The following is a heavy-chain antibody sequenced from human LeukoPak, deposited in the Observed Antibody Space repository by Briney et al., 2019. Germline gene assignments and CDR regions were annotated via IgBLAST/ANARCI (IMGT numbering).Heavy chain of an antibody. CDR2: INTNTGNP. CDR3: ARASRFLEWLLPFNWFDP. V-gene: IGHV7-4-1*02. Sequence: ASVKVSCKASGYTSTSYAMNWVRQAPGQGLEWMGWINTNTGNPTYAQGFTGRFVFSLDTSVSTAYLQISSLKAEDTAVYYCARASRFLEWLLPFNWFDPWGQGTLVTVSS. J-gene: IGHJ5*02. D-gene: IGHD3-3*01. CDR1: GYTSTSYA.